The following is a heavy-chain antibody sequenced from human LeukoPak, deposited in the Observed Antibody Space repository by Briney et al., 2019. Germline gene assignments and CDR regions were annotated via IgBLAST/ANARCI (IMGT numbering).Heavy chain of an antibody. V-gene: IGHV4-4*02. CDR2: IYHSGST. D-gene: IGHD6-19*01. Sequence: SETLSLTCAVSGGSISSSNWWSWVRQPPGKGLEWIGEIYHSGSTNYNPSLKSRVTISVDTSKNQFSLKLNSVTAADAAVYYCASQMAGTTSQNWGQGTLVTVSP. CDR1: GGSISSSNW. J-gene: IGHJ4*02. CDR3: ASQMAGTTSQN.